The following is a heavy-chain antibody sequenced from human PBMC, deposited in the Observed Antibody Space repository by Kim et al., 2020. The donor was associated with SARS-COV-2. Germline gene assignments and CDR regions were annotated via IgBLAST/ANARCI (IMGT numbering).Heavy chain of an antibody. V-gene: IGHV4-59*01. Sequence: NPSLKSRVTISVDTSKNQFSLKLSSVTAADTAVYYCARSKGGYDLYYFDYWGQGTLVTVSS. J-gene: IGHJ4*02. D-gene: IGHD5-12*01. CDR3: ARSKGGYDLYYFDY.